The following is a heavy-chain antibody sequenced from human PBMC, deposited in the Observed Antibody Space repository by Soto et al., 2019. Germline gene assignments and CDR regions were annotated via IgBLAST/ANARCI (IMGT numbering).Heavy chain of an antibody. Sequence: PEESLRLSCAASGLTFSSYAMSCVRQAPGKGLEWVGRIKSKTDGGTTDYAAPVKDRYTISRDDSKDTLYLQMNSLKTEDTAVYYCTTDRHYRPVDCWGQGT. D-gene: IGHD4-4*01. CDR1: GLTFSSYA. J-gene: IGHJ4*02. V-gene: IGHV3-15*01. CDR3: TTDRHYRPVDC. CDR2: IKSKTDGGTT.